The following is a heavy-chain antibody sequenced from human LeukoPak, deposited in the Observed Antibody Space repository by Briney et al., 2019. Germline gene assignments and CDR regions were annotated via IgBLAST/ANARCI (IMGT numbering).Heavy chain of an antibody. CDR2: IIPIFGTA. Sequence: SVKVSCKASGYTFTGYYMHWVRQAPGQGLEWMGGIIPIFGTAKYAQKFQGRVMFTADDFTNTASMELSSLRSEDTAVYYCARDLEVLVAAIAYWGQGTLVTVSS. V-gene: IGHV1-69*13. CDR1: GYTFTGYY. J-gene: IGHJ4*02. D-gene: IGHD2-15*01. CDR3: ARDLEVLVAAIAY.